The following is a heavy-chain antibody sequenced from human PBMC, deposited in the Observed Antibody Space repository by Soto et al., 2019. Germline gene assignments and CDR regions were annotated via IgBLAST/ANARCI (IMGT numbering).Heavy chain of an antibody. CDR3: ANAGFWSGYYSLVDY. J-gene: IGHJ4*02. CDR1: GFTFDDYA. Sequence: EVQLVESGGGLVQPGRSLRLSCAASGFTFDDYAMHWVRQAPGKGLEWVSGISWNSGSIGYADSVKGRFTISRDNAKNSLYLQRNSLRAEDTALYSCANAGFWSGYYSLVDYWGQGTLFTVSS. D-gene: IGHD3-3*01. CDR2: ISWNSGSI. V-gene: IGHV3-9*01.